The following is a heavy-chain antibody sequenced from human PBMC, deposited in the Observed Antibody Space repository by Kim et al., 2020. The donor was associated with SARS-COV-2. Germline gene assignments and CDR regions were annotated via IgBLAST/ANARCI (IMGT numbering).Heavy chain of an antibody. J-gene: IGHJ4*02. V-gene: IGHV3-30*18. CDR1: GFTFSSYG. CDR2: ISYDGSNK. Sequence: GGSLRLSCAASGFTFSSYGMHWVRQAPGKGLEWVAVISYDGSNKYYADSVKGQFTISRDNSKNTLYLQMNSLRAEDTAVYYCAKDNSDGFLLGGYDPTTHMRGDFDYWGQGTLVTVSS. CDR3: AKDNSDGFLLGGYDPTTHMRGDFDY. D-gene: IGHD5-12*01.